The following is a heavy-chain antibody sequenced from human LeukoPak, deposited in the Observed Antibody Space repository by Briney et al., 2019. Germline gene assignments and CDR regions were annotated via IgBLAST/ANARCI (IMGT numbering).Heavy chain of an antibody. Sequence: ASVKVSCKASGYTFTNYGISWVRQAPGHGLEWMGWITTNNGNTNYAQKFQGRVTMTADTSTSTAYMELRSLRSDDTAVYYCAREETYYYGSGSWGQGTLVTVSS. CDR3: AREETYYYGSGS. J-gene: IGHJ4*02. CDR2: ITTNNGNT. V-gene: IGHV1-18*01. CDR1: GYTFTNYG. D-gene: IGHD3-10*01.